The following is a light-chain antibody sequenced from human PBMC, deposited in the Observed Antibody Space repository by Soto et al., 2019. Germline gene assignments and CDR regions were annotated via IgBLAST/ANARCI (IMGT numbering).Light chain of an antibody. CDR2: GAS. Sequence: EIVLTQSPDTLSLSPGERATLSCRASQSVISGYLAWYQQKPGQAPRLLIYGASSRVTGIPDRFSGSGSGTDFTLTISRLEPEDFAVYYCQHFDTSSTWTFGQGTKVDIK. J-gene: IGKJ1*01. CDR3: QHFDTSSTWT. V-gene: IGKV3-20*01. CDR1: QSVISGY.